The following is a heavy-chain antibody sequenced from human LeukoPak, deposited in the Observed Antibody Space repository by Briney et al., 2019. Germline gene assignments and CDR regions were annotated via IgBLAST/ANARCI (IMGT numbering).Heavy chain of an antibody. D-gene: IGHD3-10*01. CDR2: ISYDGSIK. J-gene: IGHJ4*02. V-gene: IGHV3-30-3*01. CDR1: GFTFSSYA. CDR3: ARDRGVRGVIDY. Sequence: GRSLRLSCAASGFTFSSYAMHWVRQAPGKGLEWVAVISYDGSIKYYADSVKGRFTISRDNSKNTLYLQMNSLRAEDTAVYYCARDRGVRGVIDYWGQGTLVTVSS.